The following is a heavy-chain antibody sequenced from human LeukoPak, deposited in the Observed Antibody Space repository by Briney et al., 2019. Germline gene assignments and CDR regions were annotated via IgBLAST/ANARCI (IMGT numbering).Heavy chain of an antibody. V-gene: IGHV3-21*01. CDR2: V. CDR1: GFTFSSYA. D-gene: IGHD3-22*01. Sequence: PGGSLRLSCAASGFTFSSYAMSWVRQAPGKGLEWVSSVRGRFTISRDNADNSLYLQMNGLRAEDTGVYYCARLRRNSDTSGYYYYYDYWGQGTLVTVSS. J-gene: IGHJ4*02. CDR3: ARLRRNSDTSGYYYYYDY.